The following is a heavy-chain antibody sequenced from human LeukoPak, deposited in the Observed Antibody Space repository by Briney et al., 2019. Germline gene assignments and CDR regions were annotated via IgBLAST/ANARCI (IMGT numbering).Heavy chain of an antibody. CDR2: IYSSGST. CDR3: ARSDSSSAHTAFDY. Sequence: SETLSLTYTVSGGSIGPYYWSWIRQPAGKGLEWIGRIYSSGSTNYNPSLKGRVTMSVDTSKDQFSLKLSSVTAADTAVYYCARSDSSSAHTAFDYWGQGTLVTVSS. V-gene: IGHV4-4*07. D-gene: IGHD2-2*01. J-gene: IGHJ4*02. CDR1: GGSIGPYY.